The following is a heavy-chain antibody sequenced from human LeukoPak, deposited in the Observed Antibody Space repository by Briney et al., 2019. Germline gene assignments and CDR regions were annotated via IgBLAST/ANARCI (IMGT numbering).Heavy chain of an antibody. CDR2: ISWNSGSI. Sequence: GGSLRLSCAASGFTFSSYGMHWVRQAPGKGLEWVSGISWNSGSIGYADSVKGRFTISRDNAKNSLYLQMNSLRAEDTALYYCAKDSLRYCSSTSCYQFDYWGQGTLVTVSS. CDR1: GFTFSSYG. V-gene: IGHV3-9*01. D-gene: IGHD2-2*01. J-gene: IGHJ4*02. CDR3: AKDSLRYCSSTSCYQFDY.